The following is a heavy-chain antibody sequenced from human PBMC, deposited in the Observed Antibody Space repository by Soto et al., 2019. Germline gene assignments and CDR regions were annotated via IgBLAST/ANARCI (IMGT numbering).Heavy chain of an antibody. J-gene: IGHJ5*02. D-gene: IGHD6-13*01. CDR2: IISSSTTI. CDR3: ARDNGIAGSFDP. CDR1: GFTFSSYS. V-gene: IGHV3-48*02. Sequence: GESLKISCAASGFTFSSYSMNWVRQAPGKGLEWISYIISSSTTIFYADSVKGRFTISRDNAKSSLYLQMNSLRDEDTAVYYCARDNGIAGSFDPWGQGTLVTVSS.